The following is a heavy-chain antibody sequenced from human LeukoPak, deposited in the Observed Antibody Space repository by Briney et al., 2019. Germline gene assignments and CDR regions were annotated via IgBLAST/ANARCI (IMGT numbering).Heavy chain of an antibody. CDR1: GDSVSSNSAA. V-gene: IGHV6-1*01. Sequence: SQTLSLTFAISGDSVSSNSAAWNWLRHSPSRGLEWLGSTYYRSKWYNDNAVSVKSRITINPDTSKNQFSLQLNSVTPEDTAVYYCARGAEDGYNEGFDYWGQGTLVTVSS. CDR3: ARGAEDGYNEGFDY. CDR2: TYYRSKWYN. J-gene: IGHJ4*02. D-gene: IGHD5-24*01.